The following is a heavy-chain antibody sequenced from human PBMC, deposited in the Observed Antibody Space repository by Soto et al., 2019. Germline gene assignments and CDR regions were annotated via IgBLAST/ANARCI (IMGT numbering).Heavy chain of an antibody. CDR2: IYGDGSIT. CDR3: ARQDSDSSRYWGLDV. J-gene: IGHJ6*02. V-gene: IGHV3-74*01. CDR1: GFSFSNYW. Sequence: GGSLRLSCAASGFSFSNYWMHWVRQAPGKGLVWVSRIYGDGSITTNADSVKGRFTISRDNAKNTVYLQMNNLRAEDTAVYYRARQDSDSSRYWGLDVWGQGTTVTVSS. D-gene: IGHD6-6*01.